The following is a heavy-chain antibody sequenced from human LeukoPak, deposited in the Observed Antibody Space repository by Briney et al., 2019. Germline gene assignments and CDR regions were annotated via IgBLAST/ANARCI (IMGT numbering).Heavy chain of an antibody. D-gene: IGHD2-8*01. CDR1: GFTFSSYG. J-gene: IGHJ5*02. CDR2: ISYDGSNK. CDR3: AKDPSGKWYFDP. V-gene: IGHV3-30*18. Sequence: GGSLRLSCAASGFTFSSYGMHRVRQAPGRGLEWVAVISYDGSNKYYADSVKGRFTISRDNSKNTLYLQMNSLRAEDTAVYYCAKDPSGKWYFDPWGQGTLVTVSS.